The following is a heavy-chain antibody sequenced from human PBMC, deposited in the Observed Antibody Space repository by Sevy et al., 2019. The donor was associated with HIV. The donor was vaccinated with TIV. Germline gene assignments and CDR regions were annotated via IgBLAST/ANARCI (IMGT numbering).Heavy chain of an antibody. CDR3: ARTPSFREYYFDY. D-gene: IGHD3-16*01. V-gene: IGHV1-69*13. Sequence: ASVKVSCKASGGTFSSYAISWVRQAPGQGLEWMGGIIPIFGTANYAQKFQGRVTITADESTNTAYMELSSLRSEDTDVYYCARTPSFREYYFDYWGQGTLVTVSS. CDR2: IIPIFGTA. J-gene: IGHJ4*02. CDR1: GGTFSSYA.